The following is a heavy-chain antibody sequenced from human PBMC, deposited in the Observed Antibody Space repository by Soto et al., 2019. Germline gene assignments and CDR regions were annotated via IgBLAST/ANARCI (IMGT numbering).Heavy chain of an antibody. J-gene: IGHJ6*02. CDR2: IYPGDSDT. V-gene: IGHV5-51*01. D-gene: IGHD5-12*01. CDR3: ARQERDGYNYYYYYGMDV. CDR1: GYSFTSYW. Sequence: PGESLKISCKGSGYSFTSYWIGWVRQMPGKGLEWMGIIYPGDSDTRYSPSFQGQVTISADKSISTASLQWSSLKASDTAMYYCARQERDGYNYYYYYGMDVWGQGTTVTVSS.